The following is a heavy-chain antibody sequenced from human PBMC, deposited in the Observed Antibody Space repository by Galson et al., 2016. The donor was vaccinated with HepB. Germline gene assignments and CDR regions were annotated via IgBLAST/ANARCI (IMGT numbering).Heavy chain of an antibody. Sequence: SLRLSCAASGFTFSSYSMNWVRQAPGKGLEWVSYISGSSTSIIYADSVKGRYTISRDNAKNSLYLQMNSLRDEDTAVYYCARDKTYADYDGLFDYWGQGTLVTASS. CDR1: GFTFSSYS. D-gene: IGHD4-17*01. V-gene: IGHV3-48*02. J-gene: IGHJ4*02. CDR2: ISGSSTSI. CDR3: ARDKTYADYDGLFDY.